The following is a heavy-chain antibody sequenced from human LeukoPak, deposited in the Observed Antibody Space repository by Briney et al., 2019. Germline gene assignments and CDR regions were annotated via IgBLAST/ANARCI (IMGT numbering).Heavy chain of an antibody. J-gene: IGHJ4*02. CDR3: AKDYYMYSSGWYLLVSFDY. CDR2: ISGSGGSS. Sequence: QAGGSLSLACAAAGFTFSSYDMRWVRQAHGRGREWVSAISGSGGSSFCADSVTGRSTISRDNSTHTLYMQMTSRRAEDTAVYYCAKDYYMYSSGWYLLVSFDYWCQGTLVTVSS. V-gene: IGHV3-23*01. CDR1: GFTFSSYD. D-gene: IGHD6-19*01.